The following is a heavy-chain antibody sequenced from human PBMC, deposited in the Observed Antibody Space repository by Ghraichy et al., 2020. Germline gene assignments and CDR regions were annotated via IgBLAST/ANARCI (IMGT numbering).Heavy chain of an antibody. Sequence: GESLNISCKGSGYSFTSYWIGWVRQMPGKGLEWMGIIYPGDSDTRYSPSFQGQVTISADKSISTAYLQWSSLKASDTAMYYCARHSPGIAVAGTTGDYWGQGTLVTVSS. D-gene: IGHD6-19*01. CDR1: GYSFTSYW. J-gene: IGHJ4*02. CDR2: IYPGDSDT. CDR3: ARHSPGIAVAGTTGDY. V-gene: IGHV5-51*01.